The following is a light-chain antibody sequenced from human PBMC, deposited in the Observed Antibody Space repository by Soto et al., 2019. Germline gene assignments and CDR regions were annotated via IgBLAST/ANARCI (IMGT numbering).Light chain of an antibody. Sequence: QSALTQPRSVSGSPGQSVTISCTGTSSDVGDYNYVSWYQQHPGKAPKLMIYDVSKRPSGVPDRLSGSKSDNTASLTISGLQAEDEADYFCCSYAGSYTWVFGGGTKVTVL. CDR1: SSDVGDYNY. V-gene: IGLV2-11*01. CDR2: DVS. CDR3: CSYAGSYTWV. J-gene: IGLJ3*02.